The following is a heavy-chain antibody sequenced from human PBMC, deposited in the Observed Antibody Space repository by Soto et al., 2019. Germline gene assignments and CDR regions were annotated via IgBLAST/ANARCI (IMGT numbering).Heavy chain of an antibody. D-gene: IGHD6-19*01. J-gene: IGHJ6*02. V-gene: IGHV1-18*01. CDR1: GYTFTSYG. CDR3: ARAGLGVPGTGYGMDV. Sequence: QVQLVQSGSEVKEPGASVKVSCKASGYTFTSYGISWVRQAPGQGLEWMGWISAYNCKTNYAQKLQGRVTMTTDTSTSTVSMELRSLRSDNTAAYYCARAGLGVPGTGYGMDVWGQGTTVTVSS. CDR2: ISAYNCKT.